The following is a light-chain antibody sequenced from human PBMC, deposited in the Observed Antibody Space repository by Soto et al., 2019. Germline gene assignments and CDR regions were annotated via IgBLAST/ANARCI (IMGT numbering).Light chain of an antibody. V-gene: IGLV1-44*01. CDR1: TSNIGTYA. J-gene: IGLJ2*01. CDR3: AAWDDSLRAVV. CDR2: RNH. Sequence: QSVLTQSPSASGTPGQRVTISCSGSTSNIGTYAVNWYQQLPGTAPTLLIFRNHQRPSGVPDRFSGSKSGTSASLAISGPQSAEEADYYCAAWDDSLRAVVFGGGTKVTVL.